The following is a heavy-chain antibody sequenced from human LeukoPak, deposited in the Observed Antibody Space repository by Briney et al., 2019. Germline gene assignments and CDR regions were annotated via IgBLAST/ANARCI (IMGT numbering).Heavy chain of an antibody. J-gene: IGHJ4*02. D-gene: IGHD3-3*01. Sequence: SETPSLTCAVSGYPISSGYYWGWIRQPPGKGLEWIGSIYHSGSTYYNPSLKSRVTISVDTSKNQFSLKLSSVTAADTAVYYCARVFTIFGVVTNYWGQGTLATVSS. CDR3: ARVFTIFGVVTNY. CDR2: IYHSGST. V-gene: IGHV4-38-2*01. CDR1: GYPISSGYY.